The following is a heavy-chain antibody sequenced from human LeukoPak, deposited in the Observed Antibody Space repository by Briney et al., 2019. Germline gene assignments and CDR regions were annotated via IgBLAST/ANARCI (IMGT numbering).Heavy chain of an antibody. J-gene: IGHJ4*02. V-gene: IGHV3-48*01. Sequence: HSGGSLRLSCAVSGFTFSAYSMNWVRQAPGKGLEWVSYISSSSSTIYYADSVKGRFTISRDKAKNSLNLQMNSLRAEDTAVYYCVRNFQGMDVWGQGSLVTVSS. CDR2: ISSSSSTI. CDR1: GFTFSAYS. D-gene: IGHD1-14*01. CDR3: VRNFQGMDV.